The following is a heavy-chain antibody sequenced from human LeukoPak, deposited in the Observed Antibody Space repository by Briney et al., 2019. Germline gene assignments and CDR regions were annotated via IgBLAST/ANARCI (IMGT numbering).Heavy chain of an antibody. CDR1: GFTFSSYW. D-gene: IGHD2-2*01. CDR3: ARVIVLVEGASDHFDY. V-gene: IGHV3-7*01. CDR2: IKYDGSAK. J-gene: IGHJ4*02. Sequence: PGGSLRLSCAASGFTFSSYWMTWVRQPPGKGLEWVANIKYDGSAKYYGDSVKGRFTISRDNTKNSLYLQMNSLRAEDTAVYYCARVIVLVEGASDHFDYWGQGTPATVRS.